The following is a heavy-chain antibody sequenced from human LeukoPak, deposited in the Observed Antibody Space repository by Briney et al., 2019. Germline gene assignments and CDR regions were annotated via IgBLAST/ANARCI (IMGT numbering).Heavy chain of an antibody. V-gene: IGHV3-23*01. Sequence: GDYLRLSCVASGFSLSDYPMTWVRQSPGRGLECVSTIGGSDDTYYADSVKGRFTISRDTSKNTLYVQIHSLGAEDTAVYYCARSRVVDRRGYFDFWGQGTLVTASS. CDR1: GFSLSDYP. J-gene: IGHJ4*02. D-gene: IGHD2-15*01. CDR3: ARSRVVDRRGYFDF. CDR2: IGGSDDT.